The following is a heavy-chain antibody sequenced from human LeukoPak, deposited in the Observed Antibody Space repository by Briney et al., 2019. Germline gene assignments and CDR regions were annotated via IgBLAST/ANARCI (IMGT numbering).Heavy chain of an antibody. V-gene: IGHV3-30*04. CDR3: ARGGDYYQFDP. D-gene: IGHD4-17*01. J-gene: IGHJ5*02. CDR1: GFTFSSYA. CDR2: ISYDGSNK. Sequence: GRSLRLSCAAPGFTFSSYAMHWVRQAPGKGLEWVAVISYDGSNKYYADSVKGRFTISRDNSKNTLYLQMNSLRAEGTAVYYCARGGDYYQFDPWGQGTLVTVSS.